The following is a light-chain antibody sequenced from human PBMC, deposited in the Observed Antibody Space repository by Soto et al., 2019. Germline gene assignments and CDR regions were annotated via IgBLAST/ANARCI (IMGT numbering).Light chain of an antibody. CDR3: HQYNTS. CDR1: QSVGVW. CDR2: EAS. Sequence: DTQMIQSPSTLSASVGDRVTITCRASQSVGVWLAWYQQKPGRAPNLLIYEASNLETGVPSRFSGSGAGTEITLTISSLQLDDFASYYCHQYNTSFGGGTKVEIK. J-gene: IGKJ4*01. V-gene: IGKV1-5*03.